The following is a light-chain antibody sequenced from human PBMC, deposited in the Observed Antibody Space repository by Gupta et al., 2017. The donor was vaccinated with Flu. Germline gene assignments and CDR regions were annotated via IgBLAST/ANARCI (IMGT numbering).Light chain of an antibody. CDR1: NGISNY. CDR3: QQYNSYPIT. CDR2: AAS. Sequence: IQMTQSPSSLSASVGDRVTIPCRASNGISNYLAWLQQTGGKAPNSLIYAASSLHSGVPSKFSGSSSGTDMTLTISILHPEDLVTYYCQQYNSYPITFGGGTKVEIK. J-gene: IGKJ4*01. V-gene: IGKV1-16*02.